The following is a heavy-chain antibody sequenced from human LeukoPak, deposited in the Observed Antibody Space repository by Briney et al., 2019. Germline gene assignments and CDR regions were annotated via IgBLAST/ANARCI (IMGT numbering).Heavy chain of an antibody. CDR1: GFTFSSYN. V-gene: IGHV3-48*04. J-gene: IGHJ1*01. CDR3: ARAPSYYDSSGYYIWDEYFQH. Sequence: GGSLRLSCAASGFTFSSYNMNWVRQAPGKGLEWVSYVSSSSSTIYYADSVKGRFTISRDNAKNSLYLQMNSLRAEDTAVYYCARAPSYYDSSGYYIWDEYFQHWGQGTLVTVSS. D-gene: IGHD3-22*01. CDR2: VSSSSSTI.